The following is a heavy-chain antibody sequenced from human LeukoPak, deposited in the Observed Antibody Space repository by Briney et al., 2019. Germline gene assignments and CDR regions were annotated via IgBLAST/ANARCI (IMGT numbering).Heavy chain of an antibody. V-gene: IGHV4-39*07. CDR2: IYYSGST. J-gene: IGHJ4*02. CDR1: GGSISSSSYY. D-gene: IGHD2-15*01. CDR3: ARRMGVGLPFDY. Sequence: PSETLSLTCTVSGGSISSSSYYWGWIRQPPGKGLEWIGSIYYSGSTYYNPSLKSRVTISVDTSKNQFSLKLSSVTAADTAVYYCARRMGVGLPFDYWGQGTLVTASS.